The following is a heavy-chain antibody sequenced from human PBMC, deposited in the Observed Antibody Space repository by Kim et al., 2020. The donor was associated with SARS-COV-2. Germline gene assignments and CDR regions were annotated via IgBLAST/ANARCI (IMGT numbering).Heavy chain of an antibody. V-gene: IGHV3-48*03. J-gene: IGHJ4*02. CDR3: ASLVPPNITGTVLN. D-gene: IGHD1-20*01. Sequence: ASVKGRITISRDNAKNSLYLQMNSLRAEDTAVYYCASLVPPNITGTVLNWGQGTLVTVSS.